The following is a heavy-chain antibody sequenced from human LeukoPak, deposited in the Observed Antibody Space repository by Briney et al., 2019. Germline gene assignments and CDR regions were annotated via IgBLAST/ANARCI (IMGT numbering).Heavy chain of an antibody. CDR2: IRGGADKS. D-gene: IGHD2-15*01. V-gene: IGHV3-23*01. CDR3: ARPRYCSGGSCYQLDY. CDR1: GFTFNNYG. Sequence: GGSLRLSCKASGFTFNNYGLHWVRQAPGKGLEWVSTIRGGADKSYYSNSVKGRLTVSKDISKKTLYLRMNSLRAEDTAVYYCARPRYCSGGSCYQLDYWGQGTLVTVSS. J-gene: IGHJ4*02.